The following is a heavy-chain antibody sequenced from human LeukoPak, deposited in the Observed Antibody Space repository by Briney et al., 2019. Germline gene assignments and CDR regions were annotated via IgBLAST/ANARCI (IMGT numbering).Heavy chain of an antibody. CDR3: XXXXXXXXXXXXTSCYRGPDY. Sequence: GRSLRLSCAASGFTFSIYGMHWVRQAPGKGREWVAVIWDDGSNKYYADSVKGRFTISRDNSENTMYLKMNSRRTEDTAGYHVXXXXXXXXXXXXTSCYRGPDYWGQGTLVTVSS. CDR1: GFTFSIYG. J-gene: IGHJ4*02. D-gene: IGHD2-2*02. V-gene: IGHV3-33*01. CDR2: IWDDGSNK.